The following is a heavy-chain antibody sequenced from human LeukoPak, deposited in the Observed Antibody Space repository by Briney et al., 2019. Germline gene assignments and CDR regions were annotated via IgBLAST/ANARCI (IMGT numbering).Heavy chain of an antibody. J-gene: IGHJ4*02. V-gene: IGHV4-38-2*01. CDR3: ARVVGNYYDSSGYYLFDY. D-gene: IGHD3-22*01. CDR1: GYSISSGYY. CDR2: IYHSGST. Sequence: PSETLSLTCAVSGYSISSGYYWGWTRQPPGKGLEWIGSIYHSGSTYYNPSLKSRVTISVDTSKNQFSLKLSSVTAADTAVYYCARVVGNYYDSSGYYLFDYWGQGTLVTVSS.